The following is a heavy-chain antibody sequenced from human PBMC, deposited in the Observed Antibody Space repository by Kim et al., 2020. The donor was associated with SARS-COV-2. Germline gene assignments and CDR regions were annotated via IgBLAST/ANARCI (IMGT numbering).Heavy chain of an antibody. CDR2: ITHSGST. V-gene: IGHV4-34*01. CDR1: VGSFSGYY. J-gene: IGHJ4*02. CDR3: APGPIPRGHSDY. D-gene: IGHD2-2*02. Sequence: SETLSLTCAVYVGSFSGYYWSWIRQPPGKGLEWIGEITHSGSTNYNPSLKSRVTLSVDTSKNQSSLKLTSVTAADTAMYYCAPGPIPRGHSDYWGQGNVV.